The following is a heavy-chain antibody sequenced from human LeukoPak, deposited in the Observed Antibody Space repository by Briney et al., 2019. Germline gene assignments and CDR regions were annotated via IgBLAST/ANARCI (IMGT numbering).Heavy chain of an antibody. CDR2: ISAYNGNT. D-gene: IGHD4-23*01. Sequence: ASVKVSCKASGYTFTSYGISWVRQAPGQGLEWMGWISAYNGNTNYAQKLQGRVTMTTDTSTSTAYMELRSLRSDDTAVYYRAITPGRTTVVTPAGGCWGQGTLVTVSS. CDR1: GYTFTSYG. V-gene: IGHV1-18*01. CDR3: AITPGRTTVVTPAGGC. J-gene: IGHJ4*02.